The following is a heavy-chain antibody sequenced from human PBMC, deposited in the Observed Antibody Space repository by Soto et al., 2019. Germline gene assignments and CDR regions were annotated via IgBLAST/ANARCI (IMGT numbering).Heavy chain of an antibody. V-gene: IGHV1-2*04. J-gene: IGHJ5*02. D-gene: IGHD6-13*01. Sequence: QVPLVQSGAEVKKPGASVKVSCKASGYTFTGYYMHWVRQAPGQGLEWMGWINPNSGGTNYAQKFQGWVTMTRDTSISTAYMELSRLRSDDTAVYYCARVAAAGTWWFDPWGQGTLVTVSS. CDR2: INPNSGGT. CDR1: GYTFTGYY. CDR3: ARVAAAGTWWFDP.